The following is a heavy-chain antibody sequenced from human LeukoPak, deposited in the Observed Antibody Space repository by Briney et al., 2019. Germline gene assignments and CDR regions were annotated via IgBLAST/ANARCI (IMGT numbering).Heavy chain of an antibody. J-gene: IGHJ3*02. CDR3: ARDDLRSGSYYDAFDI. CDR1: GGSFSGYY. CDR2: INHSGST. D-gene: IGHD1-26*01. V-gene: IGHV4-34*01. Sequence: PSETLSLTCAVYGGSFSGYYWSWIRQPPGKGLEWIGEINHSGSTNYNPSLKSRVTISVDTSKNQFSLKLSSVTAADTAVYYCARDDLRSGSYYDAFDIWGQGTMVTVSS.